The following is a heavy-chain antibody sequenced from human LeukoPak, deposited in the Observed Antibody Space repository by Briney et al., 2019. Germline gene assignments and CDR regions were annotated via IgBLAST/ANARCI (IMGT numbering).Heavy chain of an antibody. CDR2: TYYRSKWYN. D-gene: IGHD6-13*01. J-gene: IGHJ4*02. V-gene: IGHV6-1*01. CDR1: GDRISNNSAA. CDR3: ARPGYSSIWYFDY. Sequence: SQTLSLTCAISGDRISNNSAAWNWIRQSPSRGLEWLGRTYYRSKWYNDYAVSVKSRITINPDTSKNQFSLQLNSVTPEDTAVYYCARPGYSSIWYFDYWGQGTLVTVSS.